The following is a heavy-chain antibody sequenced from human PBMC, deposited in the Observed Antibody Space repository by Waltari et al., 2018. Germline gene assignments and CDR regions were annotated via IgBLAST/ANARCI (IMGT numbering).Heavy chain of an antibody. V-gene: IGHV4-61*09. D-gene: IGHD5-12*01. CDR3: ARGDYSGYDPDAFDI. Sequence: QVQLQESGPGLVKPSQTLSLTCTVSGGSISSGSYYWRWIRQPAGKGLEWIGYIYTSGSTNYNPSLKSRVTISVDTSKNQFSLKLSSVTAADTAVYYCARGDYSGYDPDAFDIWGQGTMVTVSS. J-gene: IGHJ3*02. CDR1: GGSISSGSYY. CDR2: IYTSGST.